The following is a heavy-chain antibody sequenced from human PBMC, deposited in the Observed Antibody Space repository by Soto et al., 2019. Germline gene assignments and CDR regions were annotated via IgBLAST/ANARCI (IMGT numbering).Heavy chain of an antibody. J-gene: IGHJ4*02. V-gene: IGHV4-59*01. CDR2: IYYSGST. Sequence: QVQLQESGPGLVKPSETLSLTCTVSGGSISSYYWSWIRQSPGKGLEWIGYIYYSGSTKYNPSLQSRLTISVDTSKNQFSLKLSSVTAADTAVYYCARGRGDTAMAWYYWGQGTLVTVSS. D-gene: IGHD5-18*01. CDR1: GGSISSYY. CDR3: ARGRGDTAMAWYY.